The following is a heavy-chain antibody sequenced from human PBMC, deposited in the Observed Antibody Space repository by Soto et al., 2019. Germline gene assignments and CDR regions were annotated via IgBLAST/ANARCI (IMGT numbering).Heavy chain of an antibody. CDR2: IMPIFGRE. V-gene: IGHV1-69*13. Sequence: SVKVSCKASGGTFSSYTISWVRQAPGQGLEWLGGIMPIFGREDYAQKFRDRVTFTADESTNTAHMELSSLRSEDTAVYYCASSLKEAGVGRNYYYGMDVWGQETTFTVSS. D-gene: IGHD6-19*01. CDR1: GGTFSSYT. CDR3: ASSLKEAGVGRNYYYGMDV. J-gene: IGHJ6*02.